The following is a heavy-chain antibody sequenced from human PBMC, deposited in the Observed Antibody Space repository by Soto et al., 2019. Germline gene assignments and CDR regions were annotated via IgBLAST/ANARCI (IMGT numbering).Heavy chain of an antibody. CDR3: ASERVAEMATGGYFDN. D-gene: IGHD5-12*01. CDR2: IIPLFGTP. Sequence: QVHLVQSWAEVKKPGSSVKVSCKTSGGTFSDLAFSWVRQAPRQGLEWVGGIIPLFGTPNYAREFQGRVSISADESSNTVYMELRSLRSEDTAVYYCASERVAEMATGGYFDNWGQGTLVTVSS. V-gene: IGHV1-69*01. CDR1: GGTFSDLA. J-gene: IGHJ4*02.